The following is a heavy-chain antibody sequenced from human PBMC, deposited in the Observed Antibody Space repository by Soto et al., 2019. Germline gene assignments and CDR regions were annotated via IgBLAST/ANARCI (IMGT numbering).Heavy chain of an antibody. CDR2: IKEDGSEK. V-gene: IGHV3-7*01. CDR3: ASNSAYRFDY. Sequence: PAGSLRLSCAASGFTFSNYWMSWVRQAPGKGLEWVANIKEDGSEKFYVGSVKGRFTISRDNAKNSLCLQMNSLRAEDTAVYYCASNSAYRFDYWGQGALVTVSS. D-gene: IGHD3-22*01. CDR1: GFTFSNYW. J-gene: IGHJ4*02.